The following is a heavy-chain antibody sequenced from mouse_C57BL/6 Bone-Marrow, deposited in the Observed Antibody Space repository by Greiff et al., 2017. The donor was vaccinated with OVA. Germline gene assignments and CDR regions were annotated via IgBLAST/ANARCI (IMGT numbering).Heavy chain of an antibody. CDR2: IYPRSGNT. CDR3: ARRGYYGSSSHWYFDV. CDR1: GYTFTSYG. V-gene: IGHV1-81*01. D-gene: IGHD1-1*01. Sequence: VKLVESGAELARPGASVKLSCKASGYTFTSYGISWVKQRTGQGLEWIGEIYPRSGNTYYNEKFKGKATLTADKSSSTAYMELRSLTSEDSAVYFCARRGYYGSSSHWYFDVWGTGTTVTVSS. J-gene: IGHJ1*03.